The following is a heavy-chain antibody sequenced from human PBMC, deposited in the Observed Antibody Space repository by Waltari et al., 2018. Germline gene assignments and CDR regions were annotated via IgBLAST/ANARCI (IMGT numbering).Heavy chain of an antibody. CDR2: ISSSSSTI. CDR3: ARCPPSSGYGRAFDI. CDR1: GFTFSSYS. Sequence: EVQLVESGGGLVQPGGSLRLSCAASGFTFSSYSMNWVRQAPGKGLEWVSYISSSSSTIYYADSVKGRFTISRDNAKNSLYLQMNSRRAEDTAVYYCARCPPSSGYGRAFDIWGQGTMVTVSS. V-gene: IGHV3-48*01. J-gene: IGHJ3*02. D-gene: IGHD3-22*01.